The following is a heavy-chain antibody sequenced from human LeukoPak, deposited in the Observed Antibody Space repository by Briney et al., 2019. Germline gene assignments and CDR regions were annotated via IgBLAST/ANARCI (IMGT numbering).Heavy chain of an antibody. CDR1: GFILSDYY. D-gene: IGHD3-10*02. CDR2: ISSRVYTT. Sequence: GGSRSLSCVASGFILSDYYISWIRQTPGKVREWVSYISSRVYTTYHEDSAKGPFTSSRDNAKSSLYLQMSSLRAEDTAVYYCAKDPIFGQSQIIYYFDYWGQGTLVTVSS. V-gene: IGHV3-11*01. CDR3: AKDPIFGQSQIIYYFDY. J-gene: IGHJ4*02.